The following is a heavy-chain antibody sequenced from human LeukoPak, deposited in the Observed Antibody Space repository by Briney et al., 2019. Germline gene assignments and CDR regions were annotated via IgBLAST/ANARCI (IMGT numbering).Heavy chain of an antibody. Sequence: SETLSLTCTVSGGSISSYYWSWIRQPPGKGLEWMGYIYYSGSTNYNPSLKSRVTISVDTSKNQFSLKLSSVTAADTAVYYCARVSAYSSGWSFDYWGQGTLVTVSS. CDR1: GGSISSYY. D-gene: IGHD6-19*01. CDR2: IYYSGST. J-gene: IGHJ4*02. V-gene: IGHV4-59*01. CDR3: ARVSAYSSGWSFDY.